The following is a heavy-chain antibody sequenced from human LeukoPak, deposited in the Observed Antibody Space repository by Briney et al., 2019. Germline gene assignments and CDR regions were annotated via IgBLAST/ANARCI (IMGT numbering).Heavy chain of an antibody. CDR3: ARYSTVTPFDY. Sequence: GGSLRLSCAASGFTFSTSVMHWVRQAPGKGLEWLSFIRFDGSEKYYADSVKGRFTISRDNAKNSLYLQMNSLRAEDTAVYYCARYSTVTPFDYWGQGTLVTVSS. CDR2: IRFDGSEK. J-gene: IGHJ4*02. V-gene: IGHV3-30*02. CDR1: GFTFSTSV. D-gene: IGHD4-17*01.